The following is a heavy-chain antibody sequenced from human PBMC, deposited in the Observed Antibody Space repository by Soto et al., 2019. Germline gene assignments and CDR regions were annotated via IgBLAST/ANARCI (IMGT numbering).Heavy chain of an antibody. CDR2: IERDDDDK. D-gene: IGHD1-20*01. V-gene: IGHV2-70*13. CDR3: ARSIRGPRKLNGMDV. J-gene: IGHJ6*01. Sequence: SGPTPVNPTATLPLTCTFSGFSITSPGMSVSWVRKTSGRALEWLALIERDDDDKYYSTSLKTRLTISKDTRKNQVVLTMANMDPADTATYYCARSIRGPRKLNGMDVWGQGTTVTVSS. CDR1: GFSITSPGMS.